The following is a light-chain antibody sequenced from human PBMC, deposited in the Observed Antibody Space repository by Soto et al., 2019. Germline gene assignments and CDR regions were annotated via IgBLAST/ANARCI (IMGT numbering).Light chain of an antibody. CDR2: YDD. V-gene: IGLV1-36*01. J-gene: IGLJ2*01. CDR3: AAWDDSLNGQV. Sequence: QSVLTQPPSVSEAPRQRVTISCSGGSSNIGKNAVNWYQQLPGKAPKLLIYYDDLVPSGVSDRFSGSKSGTSASLAISGRQSEDEADYYCAAWDDSLNGQVFGGGTKLTVL. CDR1: SSNIGKNA.